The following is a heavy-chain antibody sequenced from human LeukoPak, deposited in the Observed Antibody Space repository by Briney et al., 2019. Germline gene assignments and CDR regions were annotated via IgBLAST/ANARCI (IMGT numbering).Heavy chain of an antibody. D-gene: IGHD3-3*01. Sequence: PGGPLRLSCVASGFTFSDYGMHWVRQAPGKGLEWVAFTRSDGSNTYYADSVRGRFTISRDNSKNTLYLQMNSLRPEDTAVFYCAKGNDFWGGYHYYYYMDVWGKGTTVIVSS. CDR1: GFTFSDYG. J-gene: IGHJ6*03. V-gene: IGHV3-30*02. CDR3: AKGNDFWGGYHYYYYMDV. CDR2: TRSDGSNT.